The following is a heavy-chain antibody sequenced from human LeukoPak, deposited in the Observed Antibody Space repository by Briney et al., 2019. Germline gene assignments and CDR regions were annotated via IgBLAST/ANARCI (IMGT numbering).Heavy chain of an antibody. V-gene: IGHV3-30-3*01. CDR3: ARDVVPAALLMPDF. J-gene: IGHJ4*02. CDR1: GLSLNTYT. Sequence: GRSLRLSCAASGLSLNTYTMHWVRQAPGKGLVWVALISYDGNRKHHADSVKGRFTISRDDSKNTLSLQMNSLTAEDTAMYYCARDVVPAALLMPDFWGQGTLVTVSS. CDR2: ISYDGNRK. D-gene: IGHD2-2*01.